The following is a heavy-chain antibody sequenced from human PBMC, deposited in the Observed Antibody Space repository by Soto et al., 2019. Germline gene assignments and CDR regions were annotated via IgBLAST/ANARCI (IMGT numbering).Heavy chain of an antibody. CDR1: GFTFSSYA. CDR2: ISSNGGST. CDR3: ARVSDGYHFDY. Sequence: EVQLVESGGGLVQPGGSLRLSCAASGFTFSSYAMHWVRQARGKGLEYVSVISSNGGSTYYANSVKGRFTISRDNSKNTLYLQMGSLRAEDLAVYYCARVSDGYHFDYWGQGTLVTVSS. J-gene: IGHJ4*02. D-gene: IGHD5-12*01. V-gene: IGHV3-64*01.